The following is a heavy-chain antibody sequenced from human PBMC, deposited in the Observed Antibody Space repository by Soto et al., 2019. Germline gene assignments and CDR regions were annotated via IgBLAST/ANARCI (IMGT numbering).Heavy chain of an antibody. J-gene: IGHJ3*02. CDR3: AKATATGGGAFEI. Sequence: TGGSVRLSCAVSGFICSSYDMSWVRQAPGKGLEWVSTILVGGSTHYEDSVKGRFTISRDTSKNTVYLQMNSLTAGDTAVYYCAKATATGGGAFEICGQGTMVTVSS. V-gene: IGHV3-23*01. CDR1: GFICSSYD. D-gene: IGHD2-8*02. CDR2: ILVGGST.